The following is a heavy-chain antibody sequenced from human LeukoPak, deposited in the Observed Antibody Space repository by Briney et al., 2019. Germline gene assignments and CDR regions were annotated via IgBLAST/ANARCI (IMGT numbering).Heavy chain of an antibody. J-gene: IGHJ4*02. CDR2: VYHSGST. V-gene: IGHV4-59*02. D-gene: IGHD2-21*01. CDR1: GHSVSSYY. CDR3: ARARLAMSDVFDS. Sequence: PSETLSLTCSVSGHSVSSYYWIWIRQPPRKGLEWIGYVYHSGSTNYNPSLNSRVTISLDTSKNQFSLKLTSVTAADTAVYYCARARLAMSDVFDSWGQGTLVTVSS.